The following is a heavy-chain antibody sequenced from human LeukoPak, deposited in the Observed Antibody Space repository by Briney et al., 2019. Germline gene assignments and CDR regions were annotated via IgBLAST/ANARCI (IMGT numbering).Heavy chain of an antibody. J-gene: IGHJ4*02. CDR2: IYYSGST. V-gene: IGHV4-31*03. D-gene: IGHD3-10*01. Sequence: SETLSLTCTVSGGSISRGGYHWSWIRQYPGKGLEWIGYIYYSGSTYYNPSLRSRVNMSVDTPKNQFSLRLSSVTAADTAVYYCAVGRDCYGSGDWGQGTLVTVSS. CDR3: AVGRDCYGSGD. CDR1: GGSISRGGYH.